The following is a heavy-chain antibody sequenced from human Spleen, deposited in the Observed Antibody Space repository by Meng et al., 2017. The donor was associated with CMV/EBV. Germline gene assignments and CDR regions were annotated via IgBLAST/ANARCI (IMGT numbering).Heavy chain of an antibody. Sequence: ASVKVSCKASGYTFTGYYTHWVRQAPGQGLEWMGWINPNSGGTNYAQKFQGRVTMTRDTSISTAYMELSRLRSDDTVVYYCARASGIAAAGPYYYYGMDVWGQGTTVTVSS. V-gene: IGHV1-2*02. CDR3: ARASGIAAAGPYYYYGMDV. CDR1: GYTFTGYY. J-gene: IGHJ6*02. D-gene: IGHD6-13*01. CDR2: INPNSGGT.